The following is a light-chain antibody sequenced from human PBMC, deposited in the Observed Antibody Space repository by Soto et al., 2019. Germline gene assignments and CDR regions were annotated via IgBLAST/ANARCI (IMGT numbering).Light chain of an antibody. Sequence: EIVLTQSPVTLSFTPLERATLSCIASQSVSSSYLAWYQQKPGQAPRLLIYGASSRATGIPDRFSGSGSGTDFTLTISRLEPEDFAVYYCQQYGSSPPITFGPGTKVDIK. CDR3: QQYGSSPPIT. CDR2: GAS. V-gene: IGKV3-20*01. CDR1: QSVSSSY. J-gene: IGKJ3*01.